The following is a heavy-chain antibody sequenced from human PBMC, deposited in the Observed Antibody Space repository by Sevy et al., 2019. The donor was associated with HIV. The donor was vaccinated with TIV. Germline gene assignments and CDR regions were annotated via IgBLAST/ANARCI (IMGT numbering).Heavy chain of an antibody. D-gene: IGHD2-15*01. Sequence: GGSLRLSCSASGFTLSSYAMHWVRQAPGKGLEYVSAISRNGGSTYYADSVKGRFTISRDNSKNTLYLQMSSLRAEDTAVYYCVKHGWGVVAATDYYYYMDVWGKGSTVTVSS. V-gene: IGHV3-64D*06. J-gene: IGHJ6*03. CDR2: ISRNGGST. CDR1: GFTLSSYA. CDR3: VKHGWGVVAATDYYYYMDV.